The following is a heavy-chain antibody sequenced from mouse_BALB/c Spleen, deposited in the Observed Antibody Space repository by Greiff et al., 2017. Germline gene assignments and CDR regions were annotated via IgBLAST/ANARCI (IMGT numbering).Heavy chain of an antibody. CDR3: ASLGQGRFDD. CDR2: ISYDGSN. J-gene: IGHJ2*01. CDR1: GYSITSGYY. Sequence: DVQLVESGPGLVKPSQSLSLTCSVTGYSITSGYYWNWLRQFPGNKLEWMGYISYDGSNNYNPSLKNRISITRDTSKNQFFLKLNSVTTEDTATYYGASLGQGRFDDWGQGTTLTVSS. D-gene: IGHD3-3*01. V-gene: IGHV3-6*02.